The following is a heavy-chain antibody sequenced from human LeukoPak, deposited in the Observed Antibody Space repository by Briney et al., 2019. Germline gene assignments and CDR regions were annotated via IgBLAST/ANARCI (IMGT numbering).Heavy chain of an antibody. CDR3: ARDRRRELNNWFDP. CDR2: ISYDGSNK. V-gene: IGHV3-30-3*01. CDR1: GFTFSSYA. J-gene: IGHJ5*02. Sequence: GGSLSLSCAASGFTFSSYAMHWVRQAPGKGLEWVAVISYDGSNKYYADSVKGRFTISRDNSKNTLYLQMNSLRAEDTAVYYCARDRRRELNNWFDPWGQGTLVTVSS. D-gene: IGHD1-26*01.